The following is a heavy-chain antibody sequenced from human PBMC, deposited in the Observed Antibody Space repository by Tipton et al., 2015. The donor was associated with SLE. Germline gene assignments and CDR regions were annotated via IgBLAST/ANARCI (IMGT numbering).Heavy chain of an antibody. J-gene: IGHJ2*01. CDR1: GGSISSYY. CDR3: AREEAARPGWYFDL. Sequence: TLSLTCTVSGGSISSYYWSWIRQPPGKGLEWIGYIYYSGSTNYNPSRQSRVTISVDTSKNQFSLKLSSVTAADTAVYYCAREEAARPGWYFDLWGRGTLVTVSS. D-gene: IGHD6-6*01. CDR2: IYYSGST. V-gene: IGHV4-59*01.